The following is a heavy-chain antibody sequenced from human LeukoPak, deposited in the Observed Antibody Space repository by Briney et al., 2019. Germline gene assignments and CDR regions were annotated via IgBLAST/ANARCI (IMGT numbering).Heavy chain of an antibody. CDR3: ARATTYSSSWFNWFDP. Sequence: SETLSLTCTVSGGSISSSSYYWGWIRQPPGKGLEWIGSIYYSGSTNYNPSLKSRVTISVDTSKNQFSLKLSSVTAADTAVYYCARATTYSSSWFNWFDPWGQGTLVTVSS. CDR1: GGSISSSSYY. J-gene: IGHJ5*02. CDR2: IYYSGST. V-gene: IGHV4-39*07. D-gene: IGHD6-13*01.